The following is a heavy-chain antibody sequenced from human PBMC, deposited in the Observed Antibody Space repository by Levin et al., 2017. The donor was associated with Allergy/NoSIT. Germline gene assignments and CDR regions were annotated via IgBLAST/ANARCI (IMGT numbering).Heavy chain of an antibody. D-gene: IGHD3-3*01. V-gene: IGHV1-24*01. CDR2: FDPEDGET. CDR3: ATGGNILRGFGVDFDY. J-gene: IGHJ4*02. CDR1: GYPLTELS. Sequence: ASVKVSCKVSGYPLTELSMHWVRQAPGKGLEWMGGFDPEDGETVYAQKFQGRLTMTEDTSTDTAYMELIRLRSEDTAVYYCATGGNILRGFGVDFDYWGKGTLDTVSS.